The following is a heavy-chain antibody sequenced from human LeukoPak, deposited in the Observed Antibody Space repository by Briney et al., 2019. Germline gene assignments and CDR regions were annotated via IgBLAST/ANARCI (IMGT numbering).Heavy chain of an antibody. CDR3: ARDGGVDTAMATDY. D-gene: IGHD5-18*01. J-gene: IGHJ4*02. CDR1: GGSISSGGYS. CDR2: IYHSGST. Sequence: SETLSLTCAVSGGSISSGGYSWSWIRQPPGKGPEWIGYIYHSGSTYYNPSLKSRVTISVDRSKNQFSLKLSSVTAADTAVYYCARDGGVDTAMATDYWGQGTLVTVSS. V-gene: IGHV4-30-2*01.